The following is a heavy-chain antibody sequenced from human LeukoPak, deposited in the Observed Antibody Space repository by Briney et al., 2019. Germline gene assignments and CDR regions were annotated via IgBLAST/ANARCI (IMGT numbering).Heavy chain of an antibody. V-gene: IGHV4-61*02. CDR1: GGSISSGSYY. CDR3: ARDGKRGSGSYYIPDYYYYMDV. J-gene: IGHJ6*03. CDR2: IYTSEST. D-gene: IGHD3-10*01. Sequence: SETLSLTCTVSGGSISSGSYYWSWIRQPAGKGLEWIGRIYTSESTNYNPSLKSRVTISVDTSKNQFSLKLSSVTAADTAVYYCARDGKRGSGSYYIPDYYYYMDVWGKGTTVTISS.